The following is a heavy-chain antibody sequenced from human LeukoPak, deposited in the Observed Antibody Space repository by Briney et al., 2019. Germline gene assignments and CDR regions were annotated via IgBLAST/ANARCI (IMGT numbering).Heavy chain of an antibody. CDR3: ADFGSGSYCFDY. J-gene: IGHJ4*02. Sequence: PGGSLRLSCVASGFTFSSHGMHWVRQAPGKGLEWVAFIRYDGSNKYYADSVKGRFTISRDNSKNTLYLQMDSLRAEDTAIYYCADFGSGSYCFDYWGQGTLVTVSS. CDR2: IRYDGSNK. CDR1: GFTFSSHG. D-gene: IGHD3-10*01. V-gene: IGHV3-30*02.